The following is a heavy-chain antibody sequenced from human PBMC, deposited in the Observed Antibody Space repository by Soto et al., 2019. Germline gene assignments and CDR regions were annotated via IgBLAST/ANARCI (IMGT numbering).Heavy chain of an antibody. J-gene: IGHJ4*02. Sequence: EVLLQQSGAEAREPGGVVKMSCAVSGITFSDLHMHWVKQAPGKGIEWVGLVDVENDDRLYAEKYRGRLNINTDTSRHTSYMELTSLTSDDTAIYFCAAVRGSLGSLSFDYWGQGTPVTVSA. V-gene: IGHV1-69-2*01. CDR3: AAVRGSLGSLSFDY. D-gene: IGHD1-26*01. CDR1: GITFSDLH. CDR2: VDVENDDR.